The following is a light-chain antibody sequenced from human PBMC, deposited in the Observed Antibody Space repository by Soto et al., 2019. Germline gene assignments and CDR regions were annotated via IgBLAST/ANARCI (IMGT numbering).Light chain of an antibody. Sequence: EVVLTQSPATLSLSPGERATLSCRASQSVGRYLAWYQHKPGQAPRLLIYDASTGATGVPARFSGGGSGTDFTLTISSLEPEDFTFYYCQQRSSWPLTFGGGTNIEMK. CDR1: QSVGRY. CDR3: QQRSSWPLT. CDR2: DAS. J-gene: IGKJ4*01. V-gene: IGKV3-11*01.